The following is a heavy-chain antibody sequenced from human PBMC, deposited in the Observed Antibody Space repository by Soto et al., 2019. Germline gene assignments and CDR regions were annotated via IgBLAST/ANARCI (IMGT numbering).Heavy chain of an antibody. V-gene: IGHV1-18*01. CDR1: GYTPTNYA. Sequence: QVPLVQSGPEVKKPGASVKVSCKTSGYTPTNYAIAWVRQAPGQGPEYMGWISGYNGNTNTARKLQDRVTSTTHTSTRTANMALRSLQSYDTAIYYCAGCLYRRGTYYDFDNCGQGTLVIVSS. CDR2: ISGYNGNT. J-gene: IGHJ4*02. D-gene: IGHD1-26*01. CDR3: AGCLYRRGTYYDFDN.